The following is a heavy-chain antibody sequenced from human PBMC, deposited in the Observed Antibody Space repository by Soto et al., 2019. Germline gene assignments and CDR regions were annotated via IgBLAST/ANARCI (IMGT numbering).Heavy chain of an antibody. CDR2: ISYDGSNK. Sequence: QVQLVESGGGVVQPGRSLRLSCAASGFTFSSYGMHWVRQAPGKGLEWEAVISYDGSNKYYADSVKGRFTISRDNSKNTLYLQMNSLRAEDTAVYSCAKGGEGITMIVPSWYFNLWGRGTLVTVSS. CDR3: AKGGEGITMIVPSWYFNL. V-gene: IGHV3-30*18. J-gene: IGHJ2*01. D-gene: IGHD3-22*01. CDR1: GFTFSSYG.